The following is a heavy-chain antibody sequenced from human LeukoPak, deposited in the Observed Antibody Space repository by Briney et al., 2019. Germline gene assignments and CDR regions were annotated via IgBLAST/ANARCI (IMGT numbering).Heavy chain of an antibody. Sequence: SETLSLTCAVYGGSFSGYYWSWIRQPPGKGLEGIGEINHSGSTNYNPSLKSRVTISVDTSKNQFSLKLSSVTAADTAVYYCARAQYSSSWYKSWYFDLWGRGTLVTVSS. CDR1: GGSFSGYY. D-gene: IGHD6-13*01. V-gene: IGHV4-34*01. CDR3: ARAQYSSSWYKSWYFDL. CDR2: INHSGST. J-gene: IGHJ2*01.